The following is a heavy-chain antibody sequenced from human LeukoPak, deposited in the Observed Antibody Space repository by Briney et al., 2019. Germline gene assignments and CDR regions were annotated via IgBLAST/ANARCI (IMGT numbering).Heavy chain of an antibody. D-gene: IGHD2-2*01. CDR2: ISYDGSNK. CDR1: GFTFSSYG. J-gene: IGHJ5*02. V-gene: IGHV3-30*18. Sequence: PGGSLRLSCAASGFTFSSYGMHWVRQAPGKGLEWVAVISYDGSNKYYADSVKGRFTISRDNSKNTLYLQMNSLRAEDTAVYHCAKGRCSSTSCYLGDSNWFDPWGQGTLVTVSS. CDR3: AKGRCSSTSCYLGDSNWFDP.